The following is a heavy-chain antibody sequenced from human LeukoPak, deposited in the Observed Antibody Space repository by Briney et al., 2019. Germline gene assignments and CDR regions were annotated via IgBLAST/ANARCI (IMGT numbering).Heavy chain of an antibody. CDR1: GFTFSSYA. J-gene: IGHJ4*02. V-gene: IGHV3-30-3*01. CDR3: ARELFYEGVY. Sequence: PGGSLRLSCAASGFTFSSYAMHWVRQAPGKGLEWVAVISYDGSNEYYADSVKGRFTISRDNSKNTLYLQMNSLRAEDTAVYYCARELFYEGVYWGQGTLVTVSS. D-gene: IGHD2/OR15-2a*01. CDR2: ISYDGSNE.